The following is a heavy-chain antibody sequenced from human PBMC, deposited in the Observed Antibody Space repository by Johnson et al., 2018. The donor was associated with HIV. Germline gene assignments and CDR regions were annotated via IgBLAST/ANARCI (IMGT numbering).Heavy chain of an antibody. Sequence: VQLVESGGGVVRPGGSLRLSCEGSGFSLDDYGMSWVRQRPGKGLEWVSGFNWNGGSTGYADSVKGRFSISRDNVKNSLYLQMNSLRVEDTALYYCARDPSTHYSRLTGDFGAFDIWGQGTMVTVSS. CDR2: FNWNGGST. V-gene: IGHV3-20*04. CDR1: GFSLDDYG. D-gene: IGHD7-27*01. CDR3: ARDPSTHYSRLTGDFGAFDI. J-gene: IGHJ3*02.